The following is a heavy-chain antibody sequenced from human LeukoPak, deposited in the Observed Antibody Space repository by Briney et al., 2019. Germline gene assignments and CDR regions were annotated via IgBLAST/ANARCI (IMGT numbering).Heavy chain of an antibody. J-gene: IGHJ4*02. Sequence: PGGSLRLSRAASGFTFSDYYMSWIRQAPGKGLEWVSYISSSGSTIYYADSVKGRFTISRDNAKNSLYLQMNSLRAEDTAVYYCARESIVVVPAATYWGQGTLVTVSS. D-gene: IGHD2-2*01. CDR1: GFTFSDYY. V-gene: IGHV3-11*04. CDR2: ISSSGSTI. CDR3: ARESIVVVPAATY.